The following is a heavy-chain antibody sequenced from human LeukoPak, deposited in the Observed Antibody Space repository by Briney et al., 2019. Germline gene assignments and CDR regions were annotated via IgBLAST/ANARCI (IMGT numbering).Heavy chain of an antibody. CDR1: GFIFSSYP. V-gene: IGHV3-23*01. J-gene: IGHJ4*02. CDR3: AGEVQGETGTGAIGY. CDR2: ISGTAENA. D-gene: IGHD1-1*01. Sequence: GGSLRLSCAASGFIFSSYPMSWVRQAPGKGLEWVSSISGTAENAYYADSVKGRFSISRDNSQNTLNLQMNSLRAGDTGVYYRAGEVQGETGTGAIGYWGQGSLVTVSS.